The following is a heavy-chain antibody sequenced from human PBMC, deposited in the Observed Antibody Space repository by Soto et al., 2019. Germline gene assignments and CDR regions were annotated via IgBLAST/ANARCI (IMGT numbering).Heavy chain of an antibody. CDR3: AREVVDGSSLWLDP. CDR1: GFTFSTND. D-gene: IGHD3-10*01. Sequence: ASVKVSCKASGFTFSTNDINWVRQAPGQGLQWMGWMNANVDATDSPQEFKGRVTMTWNASISTAYMELNNLKSDDTAVYYCAREVVDGSSLWLDPWGQGTLVTVSS. V-gene: IGHV1-8*01. CDR2: MNANVDAT. J-gene: IGHJ5*02.